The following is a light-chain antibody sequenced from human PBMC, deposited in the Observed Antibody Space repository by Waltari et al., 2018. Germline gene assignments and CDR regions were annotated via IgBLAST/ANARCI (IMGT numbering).Light chain of an antibody. J-gene: IGLJ2*01. V-gene: IGLV2-14*03. CDR1: SSDVGGYNY. Sequence: QSALTQPASVSGSPGQSITISCTGTSSDVGGYNYVSWYQQHPGKAPKLMVYGFSDRPSGVSSRFSGSKYGNTASLIISGLQAEDEADYYCSSYTGSSTLVEFGGGTKLTVL. CDR2: GFS. CDR3: SSYTGSSTLVE.